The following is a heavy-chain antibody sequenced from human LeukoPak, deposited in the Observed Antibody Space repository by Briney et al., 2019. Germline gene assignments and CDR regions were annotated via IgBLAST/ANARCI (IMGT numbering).Heavy chain of an antibody. V-gene: IGHV3-66*01. D-gene: IGHD3-10*01. CDR1: GFTVSGNY. J-gene: IGHJ4*02. Sequence: GGSLRLSCAASGFTVSGNYMSWVRQAPGKGLEWLSVIHRGGNTYYADSVKGRFTISRDSSKNTVFLQMDGLRAEDTAVYYCARDPGYGLGVDYGDYWGQGTLVTVSS. CDR3: ARDPGYGLGVDYGDY. CDR2: IHRGGNT.